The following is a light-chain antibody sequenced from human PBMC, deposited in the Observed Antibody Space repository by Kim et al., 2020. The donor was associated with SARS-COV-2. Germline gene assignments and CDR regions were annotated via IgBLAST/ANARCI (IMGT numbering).Light chain of an antibody. V-gene: IGLV3-19*01. CDR3: NSRDSMGNQVV. CDR2: GKN. Sequence: SSELTQDPAVSVAFGQTVRITCQGDSLRSYYASWYQQKPGQAPVLVIYGKNNRPSGIPDRFSCFSSGNTASLTITGAQAEDEADYYCNSRDSMGNQVVFG. J-gene: IGLJ2*01. CDR1: SLRSYY.